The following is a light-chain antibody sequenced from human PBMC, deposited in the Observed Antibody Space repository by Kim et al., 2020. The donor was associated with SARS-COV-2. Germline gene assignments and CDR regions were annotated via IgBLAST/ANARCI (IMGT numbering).Light chain of an antibody. V-gene: IGLV3-21*04. CDR2: YDS. J-gene: IGLJ3*02. Sequence: APGKTARITCGGNNIGSKSVHWYQQKPGQAPVLVIYYDSDRPSGIPERFSGSNSGNTSTLTISRVEAGDEADYHCQVWDSSSDHQVFGGGTQLTVL. CDR3: QVWDSSSDHQV. CDR1: NIGSKS.